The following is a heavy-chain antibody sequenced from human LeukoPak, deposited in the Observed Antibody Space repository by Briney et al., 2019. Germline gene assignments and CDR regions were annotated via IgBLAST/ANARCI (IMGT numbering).Heavy chain of an antibody. CDR3: AKRVDTDGSDLKGSFAV. CDR1: GDSVRSNF. D-gene: IGHD2-21*02. J-gene: IGHJ3*01. CDR2: VFLDGST. V-gene: IGHV4-59*04. Sequence: SQTLSLTCTVAGDSVRSNFWGWVRQPPGKCLEWIANVFLDGSTFYNPSLKSRVTMSVDTSKNQFSLKLTSVTAADTAIYSCAKRVDTDGSDLKGSFAVWGQGTMVTVS.